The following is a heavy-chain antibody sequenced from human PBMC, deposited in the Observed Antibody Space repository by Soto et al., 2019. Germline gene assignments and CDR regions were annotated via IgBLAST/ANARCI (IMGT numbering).Heavy chain of an antibody. CDR2: VYYTGTT. Sequence: PXETLSLTCTVSGCSISSYFYIWVRQPPGKGLEWIGSVYYTGTTDYNPSLKSRVTISVDTSKTQFSLNLRSVTAADTAVYYCARDLAAVPRAFDYWGRGTLVTVSS. CDR3: ARDLAAVPRAFDY. D-gene: IGHD6-13*01. V-gene: IGHV4-59*01. CDR1: GCSISSYF. J-gene: IGHJ4*02.